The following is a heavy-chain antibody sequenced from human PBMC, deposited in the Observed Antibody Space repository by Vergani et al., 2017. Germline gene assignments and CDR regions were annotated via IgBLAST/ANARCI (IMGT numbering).Heavy chain of an antibody. Sequence: QVQLQESGPGLVKPSQTLSLTCTVSGDSISIGTYYWSWIRQPAGKALEWIGRIYTSGSTNLNPSLKSRVPISVDTSKNQSSLKLGALPATERAVYYCPRDVFRIVATIWFDPWSEGTLVTVSS. V-gene: IGHV4-61*02. D-gene: IGHD5-12*01. CDR2: IYTSGST. CDR3: PRDVFRIVATIWFDP. J-gene: IGHJ5*02. CDR1: GDSISIGTYY.